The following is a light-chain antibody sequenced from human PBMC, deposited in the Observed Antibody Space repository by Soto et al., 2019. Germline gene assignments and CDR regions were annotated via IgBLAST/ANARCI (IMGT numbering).Light chain of an antibody. CDR1: QAFNTR. V-gene: IGKV3-11*01. Sequence: EIVLTQSPATLSSFPGDRVTLSCRASQAFNTRLAWYQHKPGQAPRLLIYLASNRAAGVPARFSGRGSGTDFTLTISNVEPEDFAVSYRHQRQSWTRTFGKGTKVDIX. CDR2: LAS. J-gene: IGKJ1*01. CDR3: HQRQSWTRT.